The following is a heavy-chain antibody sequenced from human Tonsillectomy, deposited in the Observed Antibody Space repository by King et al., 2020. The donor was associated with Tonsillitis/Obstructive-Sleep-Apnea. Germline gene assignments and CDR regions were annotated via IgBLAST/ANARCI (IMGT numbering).Heavy chain of an antibody. Sequence: QLVQSGAEVKKPGASVKVSCKAYGYIFTSYYMHLVRQSPGQGLDWMGIINPSGGSTSYAQKFQGRVTMTRDTSTSTVYMELSSLRSEDTAVYYCARIGRLTRSADAFDIWGQGTMVTVSS. J-gene: IGHJ3*02. D-gene: IGHD1-1*01. V-gene: IGHV1-46*01. CDR1: GYIFTSYY. CDR2: INPSGGST. CDR3: ARIGRLTRSADAFDI.